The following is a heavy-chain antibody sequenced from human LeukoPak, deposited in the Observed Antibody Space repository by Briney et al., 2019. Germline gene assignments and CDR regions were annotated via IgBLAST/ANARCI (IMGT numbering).Heavy chain of an antibody. D-gene: IGHD6-13*01. V-gene: IGHV4-59*08. CDR3: ARRDSSSWYGVDY. Sequence: SETLSLTCTVSGGSISSYYWSWIWQPPGKGLEWIGYIYYSGSTNYNPSLKSRVTISVDTSKNQFSLKLSSVTAADTAVYYCARRDSSSWYGVDYWGQGTLVTVSS. CDR2: IYYSGST. CDR1: GGSISSYY. J-gene: IGHJ4*02.